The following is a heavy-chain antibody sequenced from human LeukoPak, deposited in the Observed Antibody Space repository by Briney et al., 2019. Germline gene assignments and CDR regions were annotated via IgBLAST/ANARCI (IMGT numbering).Heavy chain of an antibody. Sequence: SETLSLTCKVSGGSISNSNYYWSWIRQPPGKELEWLASINYGGTTYYNPSLKSRVTISVDTSKNQFSPRLSSVTAADTAVYLCARYVVYGSGKYYFDYWGQGSLVTVSS. CDR2: INYGGTT. V-gene: IGHV4-39*01. J-gene: IGHJ4*02. CDR3: ARYVVYGSGKYYFDY. D-gene: IGHD3-10*01. CDR1: GGSISNSNYY.